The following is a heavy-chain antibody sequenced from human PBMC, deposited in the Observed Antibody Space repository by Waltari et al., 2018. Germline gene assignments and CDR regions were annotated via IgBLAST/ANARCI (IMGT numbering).Heavy chain of an antibody. Sequence: EVQLVESGGGLVQPGGSLRLYCAASGFTFSSYWMHWVRQAPGKGLVWVSRINSDGSSTSYADSVKGRFTISRDNAKNTLYLQMNSLRAEDTAVYYCASCPRSGWPFDYWGQGTLVTVSS. CDR1: GFTFSSYW. CDR3: ASCPRSGWPFDY. CDR2: INSDGSST. J-gene: IGHJ4*02. D-gene: IGHD6-19*01. V-gene: IGHV3-74*01.